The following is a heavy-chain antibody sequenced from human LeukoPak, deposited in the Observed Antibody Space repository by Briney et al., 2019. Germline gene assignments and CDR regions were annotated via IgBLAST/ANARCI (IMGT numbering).Heavy chain of an antibody. CDR2: ISYDGSNK. CDR3: ARFPLLVAAPEDY. J-gene: IGHJ4*02. D-gene: IGHD6-13*01. V-gene: IGHV3-30-3*01. CDR1: GFTFSSYA. Sequence: GGSLRLSCAASGFTFSSYAMHWVRQAPGKGLEWVAVISYDGSNKYYADSVKGRFTISRDNSKNTLYLQMNSLRAEDTAVYYCARFPLLVAAPEDYWGQGTLVTVSS.